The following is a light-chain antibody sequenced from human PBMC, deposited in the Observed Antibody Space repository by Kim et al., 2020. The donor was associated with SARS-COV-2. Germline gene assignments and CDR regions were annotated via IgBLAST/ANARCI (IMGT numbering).Light chain of an antibody. J-gene: IGLJ2*01. V-gene: IGLV3-1*01. CDR2: QDS. Sequence: SYELTQPPSVSVSPGQTASITCSGDKLGDKYACWYQQKPGQSPVLVIYQDSKRPSGIPERFSGSNSGNTATLTISGTQAMGEADYYCQAWDSSVVFGGGTQLTVL. CDR1: KLGDKY. CDR3: QAWDSSVV.